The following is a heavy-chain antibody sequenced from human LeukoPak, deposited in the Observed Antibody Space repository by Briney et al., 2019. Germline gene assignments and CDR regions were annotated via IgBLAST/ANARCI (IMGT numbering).Heavy chain of an antibody. D-gene: IGHD2-8*01. Sequence: ASETLSPTCTVSGGSISSYYWSWIRQPPGKGLEWIGYIYYSGSTNYNPSLKSRVTISVDTSKNQFSLKLSSVTAADTAVYYCARGRMVYAPVDYWGQGTLVTVSS. CDR3: ARGRMVYAPVDY. CDR1: GGSISSYY. V-gene: IGHV4-59*01. CDR2: IYYSGST. J-gene: IGHJ4*02.